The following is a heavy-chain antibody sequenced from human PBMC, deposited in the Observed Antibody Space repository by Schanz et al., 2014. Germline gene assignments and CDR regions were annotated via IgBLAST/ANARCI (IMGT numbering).Heavy chain of an antibody. CDR2: INAHTGNT. D-gene: IGHD1-20*01. CDR1: GYIFGSHG. CDR3: ARVHIAAYPYNSPDAFDI. J-gene: IGHJ3*02. Sequence: QGQLVQSGAEVKKPGASVKVSCKASGYIFGSHGMTWVRQAPGQGPELMGWINAHTGNTQYAQKYQGRVNITRDTMTTTVHLELTRLRTGDTANYYCARVHIAAYPYNSPDAFDIWGQGTRVTVSS. V-gene: IGHV1-18*01.